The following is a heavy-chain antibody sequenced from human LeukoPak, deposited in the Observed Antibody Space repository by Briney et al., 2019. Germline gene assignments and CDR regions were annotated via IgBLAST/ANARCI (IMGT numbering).Heavy chain of an antibody. J-gene: IGHJ6*03. CDR1: GFAFGSEA. Sequence: GGSLRLSCAVSGFAFGSEAMSWVRQSPARGLEWVASISPGGGTTYYADYVKGRFTISRDNSKNTLYLQMNSLRAEDTAVYYCARMVEEQLSAYYYYMDVWGKGTTVTVFS. V-gene: IGHV3-23*01. D-gene: IGHD6-6*01. CDR2: ISPGGGTT. CDR3: ARMVEEQLSAYYYYMDV.